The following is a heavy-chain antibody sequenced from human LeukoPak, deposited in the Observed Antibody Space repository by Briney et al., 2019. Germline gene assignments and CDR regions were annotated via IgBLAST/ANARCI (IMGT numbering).Heavy chain of an antibody. CDR1: GVTFRDYW. CDR2: INQDGSKI. D-gene: IGHD3-10*01. V-gene: IGHV3-7*01. Sequence: PGGTLRLSCAASGVTFRDYWMSWVRQAPGKGLEWVAHINQDGSKIYYVDSVKGLFTISRDNVKNSLSLEMHSLTPEDTAVYYCARDGRAREESGTYTSYYFDFWGQGILVTVSS. J-gene: IGHJ4*02. CDR3: ARDGRAREESGTYTSYYFDF.